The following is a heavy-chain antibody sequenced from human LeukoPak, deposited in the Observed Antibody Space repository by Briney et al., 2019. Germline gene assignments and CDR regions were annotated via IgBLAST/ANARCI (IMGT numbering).Heavy chain of an antibody. V-gene: IGHV3-21*01. Sequence: GGSLRLSCAASGITFSYTMNWVRQAPGKGLEWVSSISGSTSYIYYADSVRGRFTISRDNAKNSLYLQMNSLRAEDTAVYYCARGSDFVWGSYRPYFDYWGQGTLVTVSS. CDR1: GITFSYT. D-gene: IGHD3-16*02. CDR3: ARGSDFVWGSYRPYFDY. CDR2: ISGSTSYI. J-gene: IGHJ4*02.